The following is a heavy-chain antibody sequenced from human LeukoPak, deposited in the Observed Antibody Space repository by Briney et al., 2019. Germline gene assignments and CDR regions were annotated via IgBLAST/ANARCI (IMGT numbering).Heavy chain of an antibody. J-gene: IGHJ4*02. CDR1: GGSISSYY. Sequence: SETLSLTCTVSGGSISSYYWSWIRQPPGKGLEWIGYIYYSGSTNYNPSLKSRVTISVDTSKNQFSLKLSSVTAADTAVYYCARYYYGSGDPYHFDYWGQGTLVTVSS. CDR3: ARYYYGSGDPYHFDY. CDR2: IYYSGST. D-gene: IGHD3-10*01. V-gene: IGHV4-59*01.